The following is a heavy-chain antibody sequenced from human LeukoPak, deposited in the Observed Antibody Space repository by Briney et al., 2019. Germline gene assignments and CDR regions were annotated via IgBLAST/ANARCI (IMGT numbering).Heavy chain of an antibody. V-gene: IGHV3-23*01. CDR1: GFTFSSYA. D-gene: IGHD3-10*01. J-gene: IGHJ4*02. Sequence: GRSPRLSCVASGFTFSSYAMNWVRQAPGKGLEWVSSISGSGGSIYYTDFVKGRFTISRDNSKNTLYLQMNSLRAEDTAVYYCAKDRGVYHTHLFDYWGQGTLVTVSS. CDR3: AKDRGVYHTHLFDY. CDR2: ISGSGGSI.